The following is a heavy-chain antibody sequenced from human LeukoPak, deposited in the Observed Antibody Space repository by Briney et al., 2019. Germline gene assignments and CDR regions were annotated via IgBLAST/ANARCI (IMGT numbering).Heavy chain of an antibody. CDR3: ARERDDFWGGIDY. D-gene: IGHD3-3*01. CDR2: IYYSGST. V-gene: IGHV4-59*01. Sequence: SETLSLTCTVSGGSISNYYWSWIRQPPGKGLEWIGYIYYSGSTNYNPSLKSRVTISVDTSKNQFSLKLSSVTAADTAVYYCARERDDFWGGIDYWGQGTLVTVSS. CDR1: GGSISNYY. J-gene: IGHJ4*02.